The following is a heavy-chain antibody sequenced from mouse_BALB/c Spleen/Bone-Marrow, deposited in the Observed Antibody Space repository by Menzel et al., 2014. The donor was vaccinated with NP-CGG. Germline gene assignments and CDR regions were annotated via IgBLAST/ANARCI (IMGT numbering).Heavy chain of an antibody. D-gene: IGHD2-3*01. V-gene: IGHV5-4*02. CDR2: ISDGGGYT. CDR3: LDGHYPWFAY. Sequence: EVKLVESGGGLVKPGGSLKLSCAASGFTFSDYYMYWVRQTPEKRLEWVATISDGGGYTSYLDSEKGRFTISRDNAKNNLYLQMSSLKSEDTAMYYCLDGHYPWFAYWGQGTLVTVSA. J-gene: IGHJ3*01. CDR1: GFTFSDYY.